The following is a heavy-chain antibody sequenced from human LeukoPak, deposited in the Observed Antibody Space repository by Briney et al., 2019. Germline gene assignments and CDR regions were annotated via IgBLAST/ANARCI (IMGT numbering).Heavy chain of an antibody. Sequence: GGSLRLSCAASGFAFDDYGMSWVRQAPGKGLEWFSGINWNGGSIGYADSVKGRFTISRDNAKNSLYLQINSLRAEDTALYYCARADKDGYGFFGFDYWGQGTLVTVSS. CDR3: ARADKDGYGFFGFDY. CDR1: GFAFDDYG. V-gene: IGHV3-20*04. J-gene: IGHJ4*02. D-gene: IGHD5-18*01. CDR2: INWNGGSI.